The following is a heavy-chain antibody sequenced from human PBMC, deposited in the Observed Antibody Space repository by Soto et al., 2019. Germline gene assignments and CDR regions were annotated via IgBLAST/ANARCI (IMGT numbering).Heavy chain of an antibody. Sequence: QVQLVQSGAEVKKPGSSVKVSCKASGGTFSSYTISWVRQAPGQGLEWMGRIIPILGIANYAQKVQGRVTITADKSTSTAYMELSSLRSEDTAVYYCAREKGFYGMDVWGQGTTVTVSS. CDR1: GGTFSSYT. J-gene: IGHJ6*02. V-gene: IGHV1-69*08. CDR3: AREKGFYGMDV. CDR2: IIPILGIA.